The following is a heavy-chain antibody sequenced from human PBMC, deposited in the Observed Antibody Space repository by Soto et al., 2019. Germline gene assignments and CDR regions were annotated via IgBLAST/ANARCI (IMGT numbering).Heavy chain of an antibody. Sequence: QLQLQESGSGLVKPSQTLSLTCAVSGGSISSGGYSWSWIRQPPGKGLEWIGYIYHSGSTYYNPSLKSRVTISVDRSKNQFSLKLSSVTAADTAVYYCARDIGYSSSWYYFDYWGQGTLVTVSS. D-gene: IGHD6-13*01. CDR2: IYHSGST. CDR1: GGSISSGGYS. J-gene: IGHJ4*02. V-gene: IGHV4-30-2*01. CDR3: ARDIGYSSSWYYFDY.